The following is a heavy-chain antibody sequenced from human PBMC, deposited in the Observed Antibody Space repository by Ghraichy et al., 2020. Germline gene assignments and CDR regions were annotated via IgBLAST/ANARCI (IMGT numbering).Heavy chain of an antibody. D-gene: IGHD6-6*01. Sequence: LSLTCAASGFTFSNAWMSWVRQAPGKGLEWVGRIKSKTDGGTTDYAAPVKGRFTISRDDSKNTLYLQMNSLKTEDTAVYYCTTGARLVLGYWGQGTLVTVSS. J-gene: IGHJ4*02. V-gene: IGHV3-15*01. CDR2: IKSKTDGGTT. CDR3: TTGARLVLGY. CDR1: GFTFSNAW.